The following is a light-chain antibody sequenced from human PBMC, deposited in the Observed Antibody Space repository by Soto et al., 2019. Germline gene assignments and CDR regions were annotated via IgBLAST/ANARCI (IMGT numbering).Light chain of an antibody. CDR1: QSISNW. J-gene: IGKJ1*01. CDR3: QQYSSFSRRT. CDR2: EAS. V-gene: IGKV1-5*01. Sequence: DIQLTQSPSTLSASVGDRVTITCRVSQSISNWLAWYQQKPGKAPKLLIYEASTLQSGLPSRFSGSGSGTEFTLTISSRQPDDFATYFCQQYSSFSRRTFGQGTKVEIK.